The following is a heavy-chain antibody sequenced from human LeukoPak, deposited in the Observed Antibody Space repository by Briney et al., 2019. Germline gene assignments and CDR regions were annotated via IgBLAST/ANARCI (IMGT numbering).Heavy chain of an antibody. CDR1: GYSFSSYW. V-gene: IGHV5-51*01. Sequence: GESLKISCKGSGYSFSSYWIAWVRQMPGKGLEWMGIIYPGDSDTRYSPSFQGQVTFLADKSISSTSLQWNSLKASDTAMYYCARQYCSGGSRYSDYWGQGTLVTVSS. D-gene: IGHD2-15*01. J-gene: IGHJ4*02. CDR2: IYPGDSDT. CDR3: ARQYCSGGSRYSDY.